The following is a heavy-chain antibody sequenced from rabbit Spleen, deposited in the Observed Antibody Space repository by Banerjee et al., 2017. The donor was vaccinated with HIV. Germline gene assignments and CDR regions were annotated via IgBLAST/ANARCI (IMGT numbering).Heavy chain of an antibody. CDR3: ARDTSSSFSSYGMDL. Sequence: VQPEGSLTLTCTASGFSFSSSYWICWVRQAPGKGLEWIACFGAGSSSGTYYASWAKGRFTITETSSTTVTLQMTRLTAADTATYFCARDTSSSFSSYGMDLWGQGTLVTVS. V-gene: IGHV1S45*01. J-gene: IGHJ6*01. CDR2: FGAGSSSGT. D-gene: IGHD1-1*01. CDR1: GFSFSSSYW.